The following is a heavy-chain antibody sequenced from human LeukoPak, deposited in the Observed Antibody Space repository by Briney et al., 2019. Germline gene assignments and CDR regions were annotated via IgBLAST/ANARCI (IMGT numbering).Heavy chain of an antibody. D-gene: IGHD5-18*01. CDR1: GFTFTSSA. V-gene: IGHV1-58*02. Sequence: GTSVKVSCKASGFTFTSSAMQWVRQARGQRLEWIGWIVVGSGNTNYAQKFQERVTITRDMSTSTAYMELSSLRSEDTAVYYCAAPMDGDTAMVMSGMDVWGQGTTVTVSS. J-gene: IGHJ6*02. CDR2: IVVGSGNT. CDR3: AAPMDGDTAMVMSGMDV.